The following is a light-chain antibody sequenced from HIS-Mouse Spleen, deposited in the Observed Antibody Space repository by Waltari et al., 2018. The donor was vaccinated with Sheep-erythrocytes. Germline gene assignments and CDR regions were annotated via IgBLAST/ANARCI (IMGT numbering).Light chain of an antibody. J-gene: IGLJ3*02. CDR3: QSADSSGTYRWV. CDR1: ALPKQY. V-gene: IGLV3-25*03. Sequence: SYELTQPPSVSVSPGQTARITCSGDALPKQYAYWYKQKPGQAPVLVIYKDSERPSGIPGRFSGSSSGTTVTLTISGVQAEDEADYYCQSADSSGTYRWVFGGGTKLTVL. CDR2: KDS.